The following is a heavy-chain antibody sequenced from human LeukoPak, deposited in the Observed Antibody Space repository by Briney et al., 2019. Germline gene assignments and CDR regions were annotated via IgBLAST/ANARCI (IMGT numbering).Heavy chain of an antibody. Sequence: GGSLRLSCAASGFTYSSYAMRWPRQAPGKGLEWVSAISVSGGSTSYAACVKGRFTISRDNSKNTLYLQMNSLRAEDTAVYYCATEGGRQQFLLWGQGTLVTVSS. CDR3: ATEGGRQQFLL. V-gene: IGHV3-23*01. CDR1: GFTYSSYA. J-gene: IGHJ4*02. D-gene: IGHD5-24*01. CDR2: ISVSGGST.